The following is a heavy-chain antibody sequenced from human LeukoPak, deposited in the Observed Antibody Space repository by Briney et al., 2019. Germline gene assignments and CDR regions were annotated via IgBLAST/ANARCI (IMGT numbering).Heavy chain of an antibody. Sequence: SETLSLTCTVSGGSISSSNYSWGWIRQPPGKGLEWIGYVHYSGSINYNPSLKRRVTISVDTSKNQFSLKLSSVTAADTAVYYCSRTTEEYYGSGKFRRYYSYYYYMDVWGKGTTVTVSS. D-gene: IGHD3-10*01. J-gene: IGHJ6*03. CDR2: VHYSGSI. CDR3: SRTTEEYYGSGKFRRYYSYYYYMDV. V-gene: IGHV4-61*05. CDR1: GGSISSSNYS.